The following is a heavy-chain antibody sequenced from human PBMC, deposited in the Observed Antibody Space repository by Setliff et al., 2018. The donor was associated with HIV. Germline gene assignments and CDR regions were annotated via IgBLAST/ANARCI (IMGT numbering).Heavy chain of an antibody. J-gene: IGHJ2*01. V-gene: IGHV3-66*01. CDR1: GFTVSSNY. D-gene: IGHD2-15*01. CDR3: ARARIGYGGNRDWYFDL. Sequence: PGGSLRLSCAASGFTVSSNYMSWVRQAPGKGLEWVSFIYSGGSTYYADSVKGRFSISRDDSKNTLYLQMNSLRGEDTAVYYCARARIGYGGNRDWYFDLWGRGTLVTVSS. CDR2: IYSGGST.